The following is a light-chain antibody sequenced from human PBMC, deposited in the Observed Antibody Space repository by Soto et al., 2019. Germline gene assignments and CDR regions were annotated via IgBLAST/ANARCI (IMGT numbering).Light chain of an antibody. CDR3: QVWDSATDHVI. CDR1: DIGSKS. Sequence: YELTQTPSVSVAPGQTASITCGGSDIGSKSVHWYQQRTGQAPVVVIYDDSDRPSDIPERFSGSNSGSTATLTISGVEAGDEADYYCQVWDSATDHVIFGGGTKLTVL. CDR2: DDS. J-gene: IGLJ2*01. V-gene: IGLV3-21*02.